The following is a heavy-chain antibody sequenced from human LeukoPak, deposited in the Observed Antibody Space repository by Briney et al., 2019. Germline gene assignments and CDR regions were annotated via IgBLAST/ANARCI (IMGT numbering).Heavy chain of an antibody. CDR3: AREGSSASGQDWYAIDI. Sequence: ASVRVSCKASGFSLRVYYVQWVRQVPGQGLEWVGWMYFNSGATRYAPKFQGRVTLTGDTSTNTIYMELSGLGSDDTAMYYCAREGSSASGQDWYAIDIWGQEIMVTVSS. V-gene: IGHV1-2*02. D-gene: IGHD5-12*01. CDR2: MYFNSGAT. CDR1: GFSLRVYY. J-gene: IGHJ3*02.